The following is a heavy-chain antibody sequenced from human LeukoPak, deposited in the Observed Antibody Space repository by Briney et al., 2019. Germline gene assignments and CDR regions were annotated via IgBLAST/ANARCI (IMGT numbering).Heavy chain of an antibody. D-gene: IGHD1-26*01. CDR2: IYYSGST. V-gene: IGHV4-39*01. CDR1: GGSISSSYYY. J-gene: IGHJ5*02. CDR3: ARGRPDSGQGT. Sequence: SETLSLTCTVSGGSISSSYYYWDWIRQPPGKGLEWIGSIYYSGSTYYNPSLKSRVTISVDTSKNQFSLKLNSETAADTAMYYCARGRPDSGQGTWGQGTLVTVSS.